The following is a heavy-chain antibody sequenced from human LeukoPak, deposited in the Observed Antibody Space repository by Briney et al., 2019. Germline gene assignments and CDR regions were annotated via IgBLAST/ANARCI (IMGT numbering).Heavy chain of an antibody. CDR1: GYTFTSYD. J-gene: IGHJ3*02. V-gene: IGHV1-8*01. Sequence: GASVKVSCKASGYTFTSYDINWVRPATGQGLEWMGWMNPNSGNTGYAQKFQGRVTMTRNTSISTAYMELSSLRSEDTAVYYCARAQRITMIVDTKGGAFDIWGQGTMVTVSS. CDR2: MNPNSGNT. D-gene: IGHD3-22*01. CDR3: ARAQRITMIVDTKGGAFDI.